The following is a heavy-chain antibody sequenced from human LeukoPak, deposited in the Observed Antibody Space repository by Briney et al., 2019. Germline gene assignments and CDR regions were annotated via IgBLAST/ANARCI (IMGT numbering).Heavy chain of an antibody. CDR2: INNDGTIT. J-gene: IGHJ4*02. Sequence: TGGSLRLSCAASGFTLSNHWMHWVRQAPGKGLVWVSRINNDGTITTYADSVKGRFTISRDNAKSTLYLQMDSLRAEDTAVYYCARPYCSGGTCYFDYWGRGTLVTVSS. V-gene: IGHV3-74*01. D-gene: IGHD2-15*01. CDR3: ARPYCSGGTCYFDY. CDR1: GFTLSNHW.